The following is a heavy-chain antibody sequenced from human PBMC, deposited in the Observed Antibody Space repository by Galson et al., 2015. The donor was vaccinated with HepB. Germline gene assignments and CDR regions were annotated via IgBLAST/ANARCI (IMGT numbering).Heavy chain of an antibody. CDR2: IKQDGSEK. Sequence: SLRLSCAASGFTFSTSWMSWVRQVPVKGLEWVANIKQDGSEKYYVDSVKGRFTISRDNAKNSVYLQMNSLRAEDTAVYYCARGDYLFDYWGQGTLVTVSS. D-gene: IGHD5-12*01. CDR1: GFTFSTSW. J-gene: IGHJ4*02. V-gene: IGHV3-7*01. CDR3: ARGDYLFDY.